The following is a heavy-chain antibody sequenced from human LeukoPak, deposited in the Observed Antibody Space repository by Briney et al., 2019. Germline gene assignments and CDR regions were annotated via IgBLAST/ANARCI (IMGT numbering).Heavy chain of an antibody. CDR1: GGSISSSSYY. D-gene: IGHD5-12*01. Sequence: PSETLSLTCTVSGGSISSSSYYWGWIRQPPGKGLEWTGRIYYSGSTYYNPSLKSRVTISVDTSKNQFSLKLRSVTAADTAVYYCARTTEGYAGGPGYSYYYYMDVWGKGTTVTISS. CDR2: IYYSGST. V-gene: IGHV4-39*07. CDR3: ARTTEGYAGGPGYSYYYYMDV. J-gene: IGHJ6*03.